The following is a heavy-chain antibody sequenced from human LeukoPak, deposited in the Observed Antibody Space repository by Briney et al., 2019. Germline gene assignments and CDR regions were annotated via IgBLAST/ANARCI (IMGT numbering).Heavy chain of an antibody. Sequence: PGGSLRLSCAASGFTFSSYAMHWVRQAPGKGLEWVAVISYDGSNKYYADSVKGRFTISRDNSKNTLYLQMNSLRAEDTAVYYCTTNRSPLFSTYCGGDCYSEGGQGTLVTVSS. CDR3: TTNRSPLFSTYCGGDCYSE. J-gene: IGHJ4*02. D-gene: IGHD2-21*01. CDR1: GFTFSSYA. CDR2: ISYDGSNK. V-gene: IGHV3-30-3*01.